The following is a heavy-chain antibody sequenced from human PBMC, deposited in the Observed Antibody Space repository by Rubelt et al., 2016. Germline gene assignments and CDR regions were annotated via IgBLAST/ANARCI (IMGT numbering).Heavy chain of an antibody. Sequence: QVQLVQSGAEVKKPGASVKVSCKASGYTFTSYGISWVRQAPGQGLAWVGIINPSGGSTSYAQQFQGRVTMTRDTSTSTVYMELSSLRSEDTAVYYCARVYDSSDTYYFDYWGQGTLVTVSS. CDR3: ARVYDSSDTYYFDY. D-gene: IGHD3-22*01. V-gene: IGHV1-46*01. J-gene: IGHJ4*02. CDR2: INPSGGST. CDR1: GYTFTSYG.